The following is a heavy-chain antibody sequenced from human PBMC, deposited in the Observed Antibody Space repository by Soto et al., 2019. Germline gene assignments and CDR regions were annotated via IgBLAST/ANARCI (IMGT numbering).Heavy chain of an antibody. CDR1: GGTFSSYA. J-gene: IGHJ6*02. D-gene: IGHD5-12*01. CDR3: ARDTLYSGYDTPYYYYGMDV. CDR2: IIPIFGTA. Sequence: SVKVSCKASGGTFSSYAISWVRQAPGQGLEWMGGIIPIFGTANYAQKFQGRVTITADESTSTACMELSSLRSEDTAVYYCARDTLYSGYDTPYYYYGMDVWGQGTTVTVSS. V-gene: IGHV1-69*13.